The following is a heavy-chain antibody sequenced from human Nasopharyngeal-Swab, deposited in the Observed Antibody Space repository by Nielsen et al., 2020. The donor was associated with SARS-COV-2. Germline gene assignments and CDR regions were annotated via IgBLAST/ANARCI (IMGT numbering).Heavy chain of an antibody. CDR2: ISAYNGNT. J-gene: IGHJ6*03. CDR3: ARGAYDFWSALYYYYYMDV. Sequence: ASVNVSCKASVYTFTSYGISWVRQAPAQGLEWMGWISAYNGNTNYAQKLQGRVTMTTDTSTSTAYMELRSLRSDDTAVYYCARGAYDFWSALYYYYYMDVWGKGTTVTVSS. D-gene: IGHD3-3*01. CDR1: VYTFTSYG. V-gene: IGHV1-18*01.